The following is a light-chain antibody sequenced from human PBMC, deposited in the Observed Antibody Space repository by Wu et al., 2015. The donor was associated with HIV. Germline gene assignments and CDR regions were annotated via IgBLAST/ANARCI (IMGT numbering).Light chain of an antibody. CDR2: RVS. J-gene: IGKJ2*01. CDR3: QQYVWSPRT. CDR1: EFISSSM. V-gene: IGKV3-20*01. Sequence: EIVMTQSPATLSVSPGESATLSCRTSEFISSSMLAWYQQKPGQAPRLLIYRVSSRATGIPDRFSGSGSGTDFTLTISRLEPEDFAVYYCQQYVWSPRTFGQGTEVGDQT.